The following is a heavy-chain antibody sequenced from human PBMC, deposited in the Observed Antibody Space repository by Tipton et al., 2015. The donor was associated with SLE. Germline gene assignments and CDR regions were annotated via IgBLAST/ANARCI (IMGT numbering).Heavy chain of an antibody. J-gene: IGHJ4*02. D-gene: IGHD1-7*01. Sequence: TLSLTCAVSGGSISSSNWWSWVRQPPGKGLEWIGEIYHSGSSNYNPSPKSRVTISVDKSKNQFSLKLSSVTAADTAVYYCASRWDRELRNLPFDYWGQGTLVTVSS. V-gene: IGHV4-4*02. CDR2: IYHSGSS. CDR3: ASRWDRELRNLPFDY. CDR1: GGSISSSNW.